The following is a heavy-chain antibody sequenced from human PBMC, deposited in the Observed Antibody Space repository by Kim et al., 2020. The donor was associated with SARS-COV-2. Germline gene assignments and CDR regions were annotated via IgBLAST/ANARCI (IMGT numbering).Heavy chain of an antibody. CDR1: EYTFSGYY. V-gene: IGHV1-2*06. CDR3: AKEPGRFGGRGGMDV. D-gene: IGHD3-10*01. J-gene: IGHJ6*02. CDR2: INPKNGYT. Sequence: ASVKVSCKTSEYTFSGYYIHWVRQAPGQGLEWMGRINPKNGYTQNAQKFQGRVTMTRDTSITTVYMELSGVRLDDTPVYHCAKEPGRFGGRGGMDVWGQGTTVSVSS.